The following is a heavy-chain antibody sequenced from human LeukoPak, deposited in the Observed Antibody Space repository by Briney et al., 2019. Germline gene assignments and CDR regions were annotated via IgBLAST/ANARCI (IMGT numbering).Heavy chain of an antibody. D-gene: IGHD1-26*01. CDR1: GSTFSRYA. J-gene: IGHJ1*01. V-gene: IGHV3-23*01. CDR2: IDGSGGAI. Sequence: GGSLRLSCGASGSTFSRYAMSWVRQAPGKGLQWVSQIDGSGGAIYYADSVKGRFTISRDNAKNSLYLQMNSLRAEDTAVYYCARGGWGATHYFQHWGQGTLVTVSS. CDR3: ARGGWGATHYFQH.